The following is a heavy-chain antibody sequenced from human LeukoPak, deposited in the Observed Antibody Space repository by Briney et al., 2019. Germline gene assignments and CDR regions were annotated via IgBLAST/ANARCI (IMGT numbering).Heavy chain of an antibody. CDR2: ISYDGSNK. J-gene: IGHJ6*02. CDR1: GFTFSSYA. D-gene: IGHD5-12*01. V-gene: IGHV3-30-3*01. Sequence: GGSLRLSCAASGFTFSSYAMHWVRQAPGKGLEWVAVISYDGSNKYYADSVKGRFTISRDNSKNTLYLQMNSLRAEDTAVYYCARAPVDIVAANGMDAWGQGTTVTVSS. CDR3: ARAPVDIVAANGMDA.